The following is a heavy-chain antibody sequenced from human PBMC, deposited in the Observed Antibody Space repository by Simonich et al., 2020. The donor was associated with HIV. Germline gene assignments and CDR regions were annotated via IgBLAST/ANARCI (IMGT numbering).Heavy chain of an antibody. V-gene: IGHV5-51*01. Sequence: EVQLVQSGAEVKKPGESLKISCKGSGYSFTSYWIGWVRQMPGKGLEWMGIIDPCDSDTRYRPSFQGQVTISADKSISTAYLQWSSLKASDTAMYYCARTYYYDSSGYYPYFDYWGQGTLVTVSS. CDR1: GYSFTSYW. J-gene: IGHJ4*02. CDR2: IDPCDSDT. CDR3: ARTYYYDSSGYYPYFDY. D-gene: IGHD3-22*01.